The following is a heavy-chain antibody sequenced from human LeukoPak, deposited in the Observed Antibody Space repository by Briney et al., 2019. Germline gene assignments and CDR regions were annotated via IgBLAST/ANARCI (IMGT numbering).Heavy chain of an antibody. CDR3: AKDRYSSGWYSDFDY. CDR2: ISDDGSNK. D-gene: IGHD6-19*01. CDR1: EFTFSSYD. V-gene: IGHV3-30*18. Sequence: GRSLRLSCATSEFTFSSYDMHWVRQAPGKGLEWVAVISDDGSNKYYGDSVKGRFTISRDNSKNTVYLQMNSLRAEDTAVNYCAKDRYSSGWYSDFDYWGQGTLVTVSS. J-gene: IGHJ4*02.